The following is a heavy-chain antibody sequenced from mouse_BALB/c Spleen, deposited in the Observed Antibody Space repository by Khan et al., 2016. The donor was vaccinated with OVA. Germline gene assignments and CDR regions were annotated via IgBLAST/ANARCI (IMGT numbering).Heavy chain of an antibody. Sequence: QVQLQQSGAELAKPGASVKMSCKASGYTFTTYWMHWVKQRPGQGLEWIGYINPTSGYTDYNEKFKDRATLSADKSSSTAYMQLSSLTSEESAVYYCTRDRIDYWGQGTTLTVSS. V-gene: IGHV1-7*01. CDR1: GYTFTTYW. J-gene: IGHJ2*01. CDR2: INPTSGYT. CDR3: TRDRIDY.